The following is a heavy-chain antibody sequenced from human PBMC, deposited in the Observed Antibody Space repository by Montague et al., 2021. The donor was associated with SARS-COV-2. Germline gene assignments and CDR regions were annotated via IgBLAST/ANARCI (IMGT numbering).Heavy chain of an antibody. CDR3: ARHYDHSSRVDS. V-gene: IGHV4-59*08. CDR1: GGSISSDY. J-gene: IGHJ4*02. CDR2: VYYRGNT. D-gene: IGHD3-16*01. Sequence: SETLSLTCTVSGGSISSDYWTWIWQPPGKGLEWIGFVYYRGNTYYNPSLRGRVTISVDTSSNHFSLTLSSVTAADMAIYYCARHYDHSSRVDSWGQGTLVTVSS.